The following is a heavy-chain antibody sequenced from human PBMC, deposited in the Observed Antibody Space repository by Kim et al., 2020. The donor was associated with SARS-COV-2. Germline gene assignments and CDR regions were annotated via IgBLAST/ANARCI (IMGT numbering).Heavy chain of an antibody. CDR3: AKEDLDDSSGYYYAY. D-gene: IGHD3-22*01. J-gene: IGHJ4*02. Sequence: DSGKGRFTISRDNSKNTLYLQMNSLRAEDTAVYYCAKEDLDDSSGYYYAYWGQGPLVTVSS. V-gene: IGHV3-30*02.